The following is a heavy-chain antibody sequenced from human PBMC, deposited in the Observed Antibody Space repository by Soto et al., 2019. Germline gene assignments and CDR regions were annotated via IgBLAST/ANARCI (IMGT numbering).Heavy chain of an antibody. CDR2: INGDGITT. D-gene: IGHD3-22*01. CDR1: GFTFSTYW. J-gene: IGHJ4*02. Sequence: GGSLRLSCAASGFTFSTYWMHWVRQAPWKGLVWVSRINGDGITTNYADSVKGRFTISRDNAKNTLYLQMNSLRAEDTAVYYCARTYYYDSSADYWGQGTLVTVSS. CDR3: ARTYYYDSSADY. V-gene: IGHV3-74*01.